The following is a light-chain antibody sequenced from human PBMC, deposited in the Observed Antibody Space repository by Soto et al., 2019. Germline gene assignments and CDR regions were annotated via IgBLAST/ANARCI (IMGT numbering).Light chain of an antibody. Sequence: EIVLTQSPATLSLSPGERATLSCRASQSVSRYLAWYQQKPGQAPRLLIYDASNRATGIPARFSGSGSGTDFTLTSSSLEPADFAVYYCQQRSNSPLTFGGGTKVVNK. V-gene: IGKV3-11*01. J-gene: IGKJ4*01. CDR3: QQRSNSPLT. CDR2: DAS. CDR1: QSVSRY.